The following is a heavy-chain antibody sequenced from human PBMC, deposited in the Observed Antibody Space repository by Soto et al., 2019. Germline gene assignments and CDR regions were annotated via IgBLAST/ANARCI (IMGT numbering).Heavy chain of an antibody. CDR2: ISYIGST. CDR3: ARGDYDDSEDAFDI. V-gene: IGHV4-61*01. CDR1: GGSVNSGHYY. Sequence: QVQLQESDPGLVKPSETLSLTCAVSGGSVNSGHYYWTWIRQPPGKGLDWIGYISYIGSTKYNPALKSRVIISLDTSKNQFCLNLSSVTAADTAIYYCARGDYDDSEDAFDIWGPGTTVTVSS. J-gene: IGHJ3*02. D-gene: IGHD4-17*01.